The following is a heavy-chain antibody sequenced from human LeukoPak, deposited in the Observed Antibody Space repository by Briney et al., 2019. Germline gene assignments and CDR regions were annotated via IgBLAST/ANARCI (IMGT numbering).Heavy chain of an antibody. CDR3: ARRGGGGRSDALDI. D-gene: IGHD2-21*01. V-gene: IGHV3-48*02. CDR1: GFTFSAYS. CDR2: SSTTGNTI. Sequence: PGGSLRLSCAASGFTFSAYSMIWVRQAPGKGLEWVSYSSTTGNTIHYTDSVKGRFTVSRDNAKNSLFLQMNSLRDEDTAVYYCARRGGGGRSDALDIWGQGTMVTVSS. J-gene: IGHJ3*02.